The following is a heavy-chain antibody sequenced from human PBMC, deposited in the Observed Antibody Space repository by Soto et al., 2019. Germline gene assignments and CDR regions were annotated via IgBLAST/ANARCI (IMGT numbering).Heavy chain of an antibody. D-gene: IGHD2-15*01. J-gene: IGHJ5*02. CDR3: ARDNEIVVARGGFDP. V-gene: IGHV3-20*01. Sequence: GGSLRLSCAASGFTFHDYAMSWVRQVPGKGLEWVSGINWNGGSTGYADSVKGRFTISRDNAKNSLYLQMNSLRAEDTALYHCARDNEIVVARGGFDPWGQGTLVTVSS. CDR2: INWNGGST. CDR1: GFTFHDYA.